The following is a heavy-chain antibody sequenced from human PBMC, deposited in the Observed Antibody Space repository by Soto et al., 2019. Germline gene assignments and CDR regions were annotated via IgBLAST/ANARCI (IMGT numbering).Heavy chain of an antibody. J-gene: IGHJ5*02. V-gene: IGHV4-59*01. CDR1: GDSMSPYY. Sequence: PSETLSLTCTVSGDSMSPYYWSWIRQPPGKGLEWIGFIYYTENTNYNPSIKSRITLSVDMSKKQFSLKLSSATAADTAVYYFARGRRTGYCSSTSCYANWFDPWGQGTLVTVSA. CDR2: IYYTENT. D-gene: IGHD2-2*01. CDR3: ARGRRTGYCSSTSCYANWFDP.